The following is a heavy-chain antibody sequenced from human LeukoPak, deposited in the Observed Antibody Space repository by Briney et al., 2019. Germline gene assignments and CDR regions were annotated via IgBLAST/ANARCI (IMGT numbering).Heavy chain of an antibody. J-gene: IGHJ6*03. CDR3: ARLTKNDSGSYRFGKKKRGYMDV. Sequence: SETLSLTCAVYGGSFSGYYWSWIRQPPGKGLEWIGAINHSGSTNYNPSLKSRVTISVDTSKNQFSLKLSSVTAADTAVYYCARLTKNDSGSYRFGKKKRGYMDVWGKGTTVTISS. CDR2: INHSGST. V-gene: IGHV4-34*01. D-gene: IGHD3-10*01. CDR1: GGSFSGYY.